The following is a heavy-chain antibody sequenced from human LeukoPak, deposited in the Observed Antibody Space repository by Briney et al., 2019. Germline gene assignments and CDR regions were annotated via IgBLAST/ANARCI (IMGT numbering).Heavy chain of an antibody. Sequence: PGRSLRLSFAASGFTFSSYGMHWVRQAPGKGLEWVAVISYDGSNKYYADSVKGRFTISRDNSKNTLYLQMNSLRAVDTAVYYCAKGLNIAVAGLTNDYWGQGTLVTVSS. CDR3: AKGLNIAVAGLTNDY. D-gene: IGHD6-19*01. CDR2: ISYDGSNK. CDR1: GFTFSSYG. V-gene: IGHV3-30*18. J-gene: IGHJ4*02.